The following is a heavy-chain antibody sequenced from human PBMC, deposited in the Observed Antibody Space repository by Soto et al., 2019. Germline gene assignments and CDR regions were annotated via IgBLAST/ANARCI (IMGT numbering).Heavy chain of an antibody. CDR1: GGSISTYY. J-gene: IGHJ4*02. D-gene: IGHD6-19*01. CDR3: ARSRGSGWSLDY. Sequence: QVQLQESGPGLVKPSETLSLTCTVSGGSISTYYWSWFRQFPGKGLEWIGYIYYSGSTKYNPSLNSRVTISLDKANNQFSLKLTSLNTADTAVYYCARSRGSGWSLDYWGQGTLVTVSS. CDR2: IYYSGST. V-gene: IGHV4-59*01.